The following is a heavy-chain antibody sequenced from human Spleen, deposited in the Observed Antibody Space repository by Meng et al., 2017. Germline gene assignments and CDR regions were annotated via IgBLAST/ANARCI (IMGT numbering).Heavy chain of an antibody. Sequence: EVLLVESGGGLVQPGGSLRLSCAASGFSFSRYWMHWVRQAPGKGLVWVSRINTDGSSSNYADSVKGRFTISRDNTKNTLHLQMSSLRAEDTAVYYCAVRDYGGESGWGQGTLVTVSS. CDR1: GFSFSRYW. CDR2: INTDGSSS. CDR3: AVRDYGGESG. D-gene: IGHD4-23*01. J-gene: IGHJ4*02. V-gene: IGHV3-74*01.